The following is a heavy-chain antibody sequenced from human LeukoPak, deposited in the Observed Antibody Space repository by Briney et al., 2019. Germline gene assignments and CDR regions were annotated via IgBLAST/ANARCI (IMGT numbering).Heavy chain of an antibody. CDR2: ISGSGGST. Sequence: GGSLRLSCAASGFTFSSYAMSWVRQTPGKGLEWVSAISGSGGSTYYADSVKGRFTISRDNSKNTLYLQMNSLRAEDTAVYYCATSNIVVVPAAIEDYWGQGTLVTVSS. V-gene: IGHV3-23*01. CDR1: GFTFSSYA. D-gene: IGHD2-2*01. CDR3: ATSNIVVVPAAIEDY. J-gene: IGHJ4*02.